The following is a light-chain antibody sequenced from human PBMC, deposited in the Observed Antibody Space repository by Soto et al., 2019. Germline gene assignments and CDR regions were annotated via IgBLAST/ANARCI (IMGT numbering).Light chain of an antibody. Sequence: QSALTQPASVSGSPGQSITISCTGTSSDVGGYNYVSWYQQHPGKAPKLMIYDVSNRPSGVSNRFSGSKSGNTASLTISGLQAEDEADYYCSSYTSSSIPYFFGTGTKLTVL. CDR2: DVS. CDR3: SSYTSSSIPYF. V-gene: IGLV2-14*01. J-gene: IGLJ1*01. CDR1: SSDVGGYNY.